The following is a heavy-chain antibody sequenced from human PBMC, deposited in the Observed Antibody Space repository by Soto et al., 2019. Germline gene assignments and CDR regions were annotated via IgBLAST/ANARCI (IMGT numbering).Heavy chain of an antibody. V-gene: IGHV3-7*01. D-gene: IGHD1-20*01. Sequence: GGSLRLSCAASGCTFSTYWMSWVRQAPGKGLEWVANIKQDESEKYYVDSVKGRFTISRDNAKNSLYLQMNSLRAEDTAVYYCARDRYWFDYWGQGTLVTVSS. CDR3: ARDRYWFDY. CDR2: IKQDESEK. J-gene: IGHJ4*02. CDR1: GCTFSTYW.